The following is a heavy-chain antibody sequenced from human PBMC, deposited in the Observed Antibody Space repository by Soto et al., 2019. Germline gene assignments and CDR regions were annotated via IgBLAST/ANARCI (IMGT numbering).Heavy chain of an antibody. CDR3: ARVPSPFDYYYAMDV. D-gene: IGHD3-16*01. J-gene: IGHJ6*02. CDR2: IFSSGTT. V-gene: IGHV4-30-4*01. CDR1: GGSISSGNKY. Sequence: TLSLTCTVSGGSISSGNKYWSWIRQPPGKGLEWIGYIFSSGTTYYNPSLKSRLTMSLDTSQNQFSLKLNSVTDADTAVYYCARVPSPFDYYYAMDVWGQGTTVTVSS.